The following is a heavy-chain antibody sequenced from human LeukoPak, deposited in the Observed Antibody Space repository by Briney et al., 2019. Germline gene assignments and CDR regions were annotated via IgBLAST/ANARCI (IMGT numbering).Heavy chain of an antibody. CDR1: GYTFTGYY. CDR3: AREVRNYYYDSSGYTDY. V-gene: IGHV1-2*02. J-gene: IGHJ4*02. Sequence: GASVKVSCKASGYTFTGYYMHWVRQAPGQGLEWMGWINPNSGGTNYAQKLQGRVTMTRDTSISTAYMELSRLRSDDTAVYYCAREVRNYYYDSSGYTDYWGQGTLVTVSS. D-gene: IGHD3-22*01. CDR2: INPNSGGT.